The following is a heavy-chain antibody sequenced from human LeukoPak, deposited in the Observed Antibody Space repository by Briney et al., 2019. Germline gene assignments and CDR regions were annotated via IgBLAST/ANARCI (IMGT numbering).Heavy chain of an antibody. CDR3: AREVISSALFDY. V-gene: IGHV4-30-4*08. D-gene: IGHD3-22*01. Sequence: SETLSLTCTVSGGPISSGDYYWSWIRQPPGKGLEWIGYIYYSGSTYYNPSLKSRVTISVDTSKNQFSLKLSSVTAADTAVYYCAREVISSALFDYWGQGTLVTVSS. CDR1: GGPISSGDYY. CDR2: IYYSGST. J-gene: IGHJ4*02.